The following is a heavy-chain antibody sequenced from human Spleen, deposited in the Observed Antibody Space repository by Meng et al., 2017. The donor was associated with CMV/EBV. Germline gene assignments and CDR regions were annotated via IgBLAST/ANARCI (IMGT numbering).Heavy chain of an antibody. J-gene: IGHJ3*02. CDR2: IYHSGST. CDR1: GYSITSGYS. D-gene: IGHD4-23*01. CDR3: ASSAYGGKFTDAFDI. V-gene: IGHV4-38-2*02. Sequence: SETLSLTCTVFGYSITSGYSWGCIRQPPGKGLQWIGSIYHSGSTYYNPSLKGRVTISVDTSKKQISLKLRFVLAADTAVYYCASSAYGGKFTDAFDIWGQGTMVTVSS.